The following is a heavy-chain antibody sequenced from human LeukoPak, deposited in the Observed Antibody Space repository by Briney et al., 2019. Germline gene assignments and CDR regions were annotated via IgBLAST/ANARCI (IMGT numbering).Heavy chain of an antibody. CDR2: VSGSGSNT. CDR3: AKVLTAAGIDS. D-gene: IGHD6-13*01. Sequence: GGSLRLSCAASGFTFSNHDMNWVRQAPGKGLEWVSSVSGSGSNTYYADSVKGRFTISRDNSKNTLYLQMSSLRAEDTAVYYCAKVLTAAGIDSWGQGTLVTVSS. CDR1: GFTFSNHD. V-gene: IGHV3-23*01. J-gene: IGHJ4*02.